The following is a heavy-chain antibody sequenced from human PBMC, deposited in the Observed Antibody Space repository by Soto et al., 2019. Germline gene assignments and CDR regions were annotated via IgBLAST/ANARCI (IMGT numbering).Heavy chain of an antibody. D-gene: IGHD3-10*01. CDR2: IYYSGST. J-gene: IGHJ3*02. V-gene: IGHV4-39*01. CDR1: GGSISSSSYY. Sequence: QLQLQESGPGLVKPSETLSLTCTVSGGSISSSSYYWGWIRQPPGKGLEWIGSIYYSGSTYYNPSLKGRVPLSVDTSTNQSSLKLSSVTAADTAVYYCARRDVLLWFGELFPGALDIWGQGTMVTVSS. CDR3: ARRDVLLWFGELFPGALDI.